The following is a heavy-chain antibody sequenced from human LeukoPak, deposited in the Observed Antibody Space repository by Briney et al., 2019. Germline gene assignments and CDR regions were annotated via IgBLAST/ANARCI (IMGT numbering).Heavy chain of an antibody. D-gene: IGHD4-17*01. CDR2: IYYSGST. V-gene: IGHV4-39*07. Sequence: SETLSLTCTVSGGSMSSSSYYWGWIRQPPGKGLEWVGSIYYSGSTYQNPSLKSRVTISVDTSKNQFSLKLSSVTAADTAVYYCARVPTVTFFDYWGQGTLVTVSS. J-gene: IGHJ4*02. CDR3: ARVPTVTFFDY. CDR1: GGSMSSSSYY.